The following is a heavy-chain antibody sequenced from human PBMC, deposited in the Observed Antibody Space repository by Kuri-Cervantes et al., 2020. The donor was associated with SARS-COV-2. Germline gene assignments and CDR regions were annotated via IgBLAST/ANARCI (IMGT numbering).Heavy chain of an antibody. D-gene: IGHD4-17*01. CDR2: ISNRGNYI. CDR1: GFTFSSYS. J-gene: IGHJ4*02. CDR3: ARAYGDYVFREGLDS. V-gene: IGHV3-21*06. Sequence: GGSLRLSCAASGFTFSSYSMHWVRQAPGKGLEWVSFISNRGNYIYYADSMKGRFIISRDNAKNSLYLQMNSLRVEDTALYYCARAYGDYVFREGLDSWGQGTLVTVSS.